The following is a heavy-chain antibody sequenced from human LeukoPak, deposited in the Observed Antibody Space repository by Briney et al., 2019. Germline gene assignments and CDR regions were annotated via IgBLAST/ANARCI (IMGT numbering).Heavy chain of an antibody. V-gene: IGHV4-59*08. CDR1: GGSISSYY. J-gene: IGHJ5*02. D-gene: IGHD3-22*01. CDR2: IYYSGST. CDR3: ARYNKYYYDSSGYPEGFDP. Sequence: PSETLSLTCTVSGGSISSYYWSWLRQPPGKGLEWIGYIYYSGSTNYNPSLKSRVTISVDTSKNQFSLKLSSVTAADTAVYYCARYNKYYYDSSGYPEGFDPWGQGTLVTVSS.